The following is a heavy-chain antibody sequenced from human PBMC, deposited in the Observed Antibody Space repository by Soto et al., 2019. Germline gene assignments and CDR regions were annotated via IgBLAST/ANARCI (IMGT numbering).Heavy chain of an antibody. CDR1: GGTFSRYS. D-gene: IGHD2-2*01. J-gene: IGHJ6*02. Sequence: QVQLVQSGAEVKKPGSSVKVSCKASGGTFSRYSITWVRQAPGHGLEWIGRIIPIFGIASYAQKFQGRVTITADESTSTAYMELSRLRSDDTAVYYCAREDRDRETGLVPGAIDGMDVWGQGTTVTVSS. CDR2: IIPIFGIA. V-gene: IGHV1-69*08. CDR3: AREDRDRETGLVPGAIDGMDV.